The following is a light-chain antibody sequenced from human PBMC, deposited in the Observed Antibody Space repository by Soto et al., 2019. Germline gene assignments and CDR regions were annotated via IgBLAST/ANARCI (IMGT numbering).Light chain of an antibody. CDR2: SNN. Sequence: QSVLTQPPSASGTPGQRVTISCSGSSSNIGSNTVNWYQQLPGTAPKLLIYSNNQRPSGVPDRFSGSKSGTSASLAISGLLSADEADYYCAAWDDSLNAYVFGTGTKVTVL. V-gene: IGLV1-44*01. J-gene: IGLJ1*01. CDR3: AAWDDSLNAYV. CDR1: SSNIGSNT.